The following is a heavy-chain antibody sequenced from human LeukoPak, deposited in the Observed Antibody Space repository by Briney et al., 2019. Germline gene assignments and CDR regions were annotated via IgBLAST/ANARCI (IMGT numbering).Heavy chain of an antibody. V-gene: IGHV4-59*01. CDR2: IYYSGST. CDR1: GGSISSYS. J-gene: IGHJ6*04. Sequence: SETLSLTCTVSGGSISSYSWSWIRQPPGKGLEWIGYIYYSGSTNYNPSLKSRVTISVETSKNQFSLKLSSVTAADTAVYYCARGGSCWPPWMDVWGKGTTVTISS. CDR3: ARGGSCWPPWMDV. D-gene: IGHD6-13*01.